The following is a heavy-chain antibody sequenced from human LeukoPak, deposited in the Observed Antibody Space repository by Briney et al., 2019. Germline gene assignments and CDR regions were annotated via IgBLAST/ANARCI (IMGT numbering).Heavy chain of an antibody. CDR1: GGSFSGYY. CDR2: INHSGST. J-gene: IGHJ6*02. V-gene: IGHV4-34*01. Sequence: SETLSLTCAVYGGSFSGYYWSWLRQPPGKGLEWIGEINHSGSTNYNPSLKSRVTISVDTSKNQFSLKLSSVTAADTAVYYCARDGDYGPRWYYYYYYGMDVWGQGTTVTVSS. D-gene: IGHD4-17*01. CDR3: ARDGDYGPRWYYYYYYGMDV.